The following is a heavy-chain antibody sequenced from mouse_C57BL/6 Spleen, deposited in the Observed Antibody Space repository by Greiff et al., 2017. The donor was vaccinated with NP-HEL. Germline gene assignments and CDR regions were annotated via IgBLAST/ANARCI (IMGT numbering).Heavy chain of an antibody. J-gene: IGHJ4*01. CDR2: IWGDGST. CDR3: ARGRGGYYAMDY. CDR1: GFSLTSYG. V-gene: IGHV2-3*01. D-gene: IGHD1-1*02. Sequence: VKLVESGPGLVAPSQSLSITCTVSGFSLTSYGVSWVRQPPGKGLEWLGVIWGDGSTTYHSALISSLSISKDNSKSQVFLKLNSLQTDDKATEDYARGRGGYYAMDYWGQGTSVTVSS.